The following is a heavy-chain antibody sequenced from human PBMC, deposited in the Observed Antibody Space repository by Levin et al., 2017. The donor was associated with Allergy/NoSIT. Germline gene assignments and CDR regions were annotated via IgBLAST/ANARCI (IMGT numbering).Heavy chain of an antibody. CDR1: GFTFRSYS. V-gene: IGHV3-21*01. D-gene: IGHD3-3*01. CDR3: ARDRYDFWSGEGGWFDP. Sequence: LSLPCAASGFTFRSYSMNWVRQAPGKWLEWVSSISSSSSYIYYADSVKGRFTISSDNAKNSLYLQMNSLRAEDTAVYYCARDRYDFWSGEGGWFDPWGQGTLVTVSS. J-gene: IGHJ5*02. CDR2: ISSSSSYI.